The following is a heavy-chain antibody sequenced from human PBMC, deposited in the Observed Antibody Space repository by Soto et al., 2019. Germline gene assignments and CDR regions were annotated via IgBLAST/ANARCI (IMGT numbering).Heavy chain of an antibody. D-gene: IGHD3-10*01. CDR3: ARTRAYGSGSYRYFDY. J-gene: IGHJ4*02. Sequence: QVQLQQWGAGLLKPSETLSLTCAVYGGSFSGYYWSWIRQPPGKGLEWIGEINHSGSTNYNPSLKSRVTISVDTSKNQFSLKLSSVTAADTAVYYCARTRAYGSGSYRYFDYWGQGTLVTVSS. CDR2: INHSGST. CDR1: GGSFSGYY. V-gene: IGHV4-34*01.